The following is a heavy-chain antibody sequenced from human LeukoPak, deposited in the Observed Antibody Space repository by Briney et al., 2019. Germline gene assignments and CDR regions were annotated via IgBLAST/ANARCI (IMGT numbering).Heavy chain of an antibody. Sequence: SRSLRLSCAASGFTFDDYAMHWVRQAPGKRLEWVSGISWNSGSIGYADSVKGRFTISRDNAKNSLYLQMNSLRAEDMALYYCAKDYYYDSSGPFDYWGQGTLVTVSS. CDR3: AKDYYYDSSGPFDY. J-gene: IGHJ4*02. CDR2: ISWNSGSI. CDR1: GFTFDDYA. D-gene: IGHD3-22*01. V-gene: IGHV3-9*03.